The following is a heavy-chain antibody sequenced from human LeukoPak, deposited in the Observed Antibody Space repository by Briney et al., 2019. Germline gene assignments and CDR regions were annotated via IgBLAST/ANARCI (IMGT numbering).Heavy chain of an antibody. Sequence: ASVKVSCKASGYTCTSYDINWVRQAPGQGLEWMGWMNTNRGNTGYAQKFQGTVTIPRNPSISTAYMELSSLRSEDTAVYYCARDSITMVRGVPDYWVQGTLVTVSS. D-gene: IGHD3-10*01. CDR2: MNTNRGNT. CDR3: ARDSITMVRGVPDY. CDR1: GYTCTSYD. J-gene: IGHJ4*02. V-gene: IGHV1-8*01.